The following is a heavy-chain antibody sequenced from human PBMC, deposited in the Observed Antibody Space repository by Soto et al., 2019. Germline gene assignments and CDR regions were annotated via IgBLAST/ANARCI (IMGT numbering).Heavy chain of an antibody. CDR1: GFTFSSHW. CDR3: TREAGYCSRTSCYRRAFDS. V-gene: IGHV3-74*01. J-gene: IGHJ3*02. D-gene: IGHD2-2*01. Sequence: VQLVESGGDLVQPGGSLRLSCAASGFTFSSHWMHWVRRVPGKGLVWVSHINTDGGITGYADSVKGRFTISRDNAKNMLYLQMNGLRVEDTSVYYCTREAGYCSRTSCYRRAFDSWGQGTMVTVSS. CDR2: INTDGGIT.